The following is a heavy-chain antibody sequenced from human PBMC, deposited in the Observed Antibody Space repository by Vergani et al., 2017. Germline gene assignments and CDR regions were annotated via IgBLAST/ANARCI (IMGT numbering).Heavy chain of an antibody. CDR3: ARGGRDGYARNFDY. CDR2: IYYSGST. J-gene: IGHJ4*02. V-gene: IGHV4-59*12. CDR1: GGSISSYY. D-gene: IGHD5-24*01. Sequence: QVQLQESGPGLVKPSETLSLTCTVSGGSISSYYWSWIRQPPGKGLEWIGFIYYSGSTNYNPSLKSRVTISVDTSKNQFSLKLSSVTAADTAVYYCARGGRDGYARNFDYWGQGTLVTVSS.